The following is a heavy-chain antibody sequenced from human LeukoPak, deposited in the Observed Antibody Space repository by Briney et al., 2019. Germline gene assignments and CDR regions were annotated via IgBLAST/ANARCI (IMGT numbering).Heavy chain of an antibody. D-gene: IGHD2-15*01. Sequence: GGSPRLSCAASGFTFDDYTMHWVRQVPGKSLEWVSLISWDGGTTYYADSVKGRFTISRDNNINSLYLQMNSLRTEDTALYYCAKGQRYATRLVGWFDPWGQGTLVTVSS. J-gene: IGHJ5*02. CDR1: GFTFDDYT. CDR3: AKGQRYATRLVGWFDP. V-gene: IGHV3-43*01. CDR2: ISWDGGTT.